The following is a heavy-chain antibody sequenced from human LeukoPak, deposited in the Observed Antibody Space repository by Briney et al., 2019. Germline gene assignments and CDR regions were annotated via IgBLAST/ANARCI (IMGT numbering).Heavy chain of an antibody. V-gene: IGHV3-21*01. CDR2: ISSSSSYI. Sequence: TGGSLRLSCAASGFTFSSNSMNWVRQAPGKGLEWVSSISSSSSYIYYADSVKGRFTISRDNAKNSLYLQMNSLRAEDTAVYYCARSGVGVAAAGHGGPDYWGQGTLVTVSS. J-gene: IGHJ4*02. CDR3: ARSGVGVAAAGHGGPDY. D-gene: IGHD6-13*01. CDR1: GFTFSSNS.